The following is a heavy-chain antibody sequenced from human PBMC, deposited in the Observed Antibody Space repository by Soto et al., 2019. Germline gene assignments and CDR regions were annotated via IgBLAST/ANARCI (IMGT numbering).Heavy chain of an antibody. V-gene: IGHV3-48*03. CDR2: ISSDGATI. Sequence: EVQMVESGGGLVQPGGSLRLSCEVSGLTFSTFEMTWVRQAPGQGLEWVSSISSDGATIYYADSVKGRFTISRDNDNNLLYLQMNSLKGEDTATYYCVRVGIVARPYWGQGTPVTVSS. CDR3: VRVGIVARPY. CDR1: GLTFSTFE. J-gene: IGHJ4*02. D-gene: IGHD2-21*01.